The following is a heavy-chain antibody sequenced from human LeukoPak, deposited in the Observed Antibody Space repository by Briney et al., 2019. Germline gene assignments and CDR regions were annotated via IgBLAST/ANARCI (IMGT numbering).Heavy chain of an antibody. CDR1: GYTFTSYY. J-gene: IGHJ5*01. CDR3: ARPRQDDFWSGTLAS. D-gene: IGHD3-3*01. Sequence: ASVKVSCKASGYTFTSYYMHWVRQAPGQGLEWMGIINPSGGSTSYAQKFQGRVTMTRDTSTSTVYMELSSLRSEDTAVYYCARPRQDDFWSGTLASWGQGTLVTVSS. V-gene: IGHV1-46*01. CDR2: INPSGGST.